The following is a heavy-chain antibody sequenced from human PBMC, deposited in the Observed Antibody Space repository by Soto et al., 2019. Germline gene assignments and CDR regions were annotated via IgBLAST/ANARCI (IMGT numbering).Heavy chain of an antibody. V-gene: IGHV4-31*03. CDR3: ARDRGFGMHV. J-gene: IGHJ6*02. CDR2: IYNSGST. Sequence: QVQLQESGPGLAKPSETLSLTCTVSGGSTSGGNYYWNWIRQHPGKGLEWIGNIYNSGSTYYNPSLKSRVIISVDTSKNQLSLRLSSVTAADTAVYYCARDRGFGMHVWGQGTTVTVSS. CDR1: GGSTSGGNYY.